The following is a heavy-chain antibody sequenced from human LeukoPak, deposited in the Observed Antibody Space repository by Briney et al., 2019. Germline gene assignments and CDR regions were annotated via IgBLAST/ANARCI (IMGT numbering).Heavy chain of an antibody. Sequence: ASVKVSCKASGYTFTSYDINWVRQATGQGLEWMGWMNPKSGNTGYAQKFQGRVTMTRNTSIRTAYMELSSLRYEDTAVYYCAGERYSSGWYMRWFDPWGQGTLVTVSS. V-gene: IGHV1-8*01. D-gene: IGHD6-19*01. CDR1: GYTFTSYD. J-gene: IGHJ5*02. CDR2: MNPKSGNT. CDR3: AGERYSSGWYMRWFDP.